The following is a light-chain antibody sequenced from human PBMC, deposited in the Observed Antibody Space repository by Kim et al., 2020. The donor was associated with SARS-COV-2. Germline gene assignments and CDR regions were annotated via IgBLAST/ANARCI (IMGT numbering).Light chain of an antibody. Sequence: DIQMTQSPSSLSASVGDRVTITCRASQTIRNYLNWYQQKPGKAPKLLIYAASNLQSGVPSRFSGSGSGTDFILTISSLQPEDFATYYCQQSYSTPRTFGQGTKVDIK. CDR3: QQSYSTPRT. CDR1: QTIRNY. CDR2: AAS. V-gene: IGKV1-39*01. J-gene: IGKJ1*01.